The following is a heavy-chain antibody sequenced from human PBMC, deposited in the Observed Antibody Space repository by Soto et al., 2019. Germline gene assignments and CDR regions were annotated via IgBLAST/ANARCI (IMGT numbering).Heavy chain of an antibody. CDR2: IYYSGST. V-gene: IGHV4-59*01. CDR3: ARNRRPGGKSAYYDFWSGYSDGMDV. J-gene: IGHJ6*02. Sequence: PSETLSLTCTVSGGSISSYYWSWIRQPPGKGLEWIGYIYYSGSTNYNPSLKSRVTISVDTSKNQFSLKLSSVTAADTAVYYCARNRRPGGKSAYYDFWSGYSDGMDVWGQGTTVTVSS. CDR1: GGSISSYY. D-gene: IGHD3-3*01.